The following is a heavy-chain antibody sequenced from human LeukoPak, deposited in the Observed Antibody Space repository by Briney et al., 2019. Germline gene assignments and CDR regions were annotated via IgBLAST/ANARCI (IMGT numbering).Heavy chain of an antibody. Sequence: GGSLRLSCAASGFTFSGYAMSCVRQAPGKGLEWVSAISRIGGSTYYADSVKGRFTISRDNSKNTLYLQMNSLRAEDTAVYYCAKDHDFWSGYPVDYWGQGTLVTVSS. V-gene: IGHV3-23*01. CDR2: ISRIGGST. D-gene: IGHD3-3*01. CDR1: GFTFSGYA. CDR3: AKDHDFWSGYPVDY. J-gene: IGHJ4*02.